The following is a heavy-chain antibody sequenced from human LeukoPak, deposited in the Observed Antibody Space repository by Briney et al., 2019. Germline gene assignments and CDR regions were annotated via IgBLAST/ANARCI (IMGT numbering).Heavy chain of an antibody. V-gene: IGHV1-46*01. CDR3: ASGEGFGESMSFDN. J-gene: IGHJ4*02. D-gene: IGHD3-10*01. Sequence: ASVKVSCKASGYTFTNYHMNWVRQAPGQGLEWMGIINPSGGSTTNAQKFQGRVIMTRDMSTSTAHMELSSLRSDDTAVYYCASGEGFGESMSFDNWGQGTLVTVSS. CDR1: GYTFTNYH. CDR2: INPSGGST.